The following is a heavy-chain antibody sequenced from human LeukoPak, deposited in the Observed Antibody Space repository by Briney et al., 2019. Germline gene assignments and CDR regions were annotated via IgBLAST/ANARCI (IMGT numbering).Heavy chain of an antibody. CDR3: AKGKDSVAGATNDY. CDR2: ISSSSIHV. CDR1: GFSFGTYS. V-gene: IGHV3-21*01. Sequence: GGSLRLSCAGSGFSFGTYSMNWVRQAPGKGLEWVSSISSSSIHVNYADSVKGRFTISRDNAKNSLYLQMNSLRAEDTAVYYCAKGKDSVAGATNDYWGQGTLVTVSS. D-gene: IGHD6-19*01. J-gene: IGHJ4*02.